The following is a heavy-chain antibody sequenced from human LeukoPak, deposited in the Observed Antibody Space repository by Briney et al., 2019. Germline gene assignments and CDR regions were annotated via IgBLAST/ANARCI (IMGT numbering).Heavy chain of an antibody. J-gene: IGHJ3*02. CDR2: INWNGGST. CDR1: GFTFDDYG. CDR3: ARDVKSSGYGAFDI. V-gene: IGHV3-20*04. Sequence: PGGSLRLSCAASGFTFDDYGMSWVRQAPGKGLEWVSGINWNGGSTGYADSVKGRFTISRDNAKNSLYLQMNSLRAEDTALYYCARDVKSSGYGAFDIWGQGTMVTVSS. D-gene: IGHD3-22*01.